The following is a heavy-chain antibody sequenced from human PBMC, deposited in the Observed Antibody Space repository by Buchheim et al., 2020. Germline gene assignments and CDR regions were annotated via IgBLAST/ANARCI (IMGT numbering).Heavy chain of an antibody. CDR2: IRYDGSNK. J-gene: IGHJ6*02. CDR3: AKDQVPYYYYGMDV. CDR1: GFTFSSYG. Sequence: QVQLVESGGGVVQPGRSLRLSCAASGFTFSSYGMHWVRQAPGKGLEWVAFIRYDGSNKYYADPVKGRFTISRDNSKNTLYLQMNSLRAEDTAVYYCAKDQVPYYYYGMDVWGQGTT. V-gene: IGHV3-30*02.